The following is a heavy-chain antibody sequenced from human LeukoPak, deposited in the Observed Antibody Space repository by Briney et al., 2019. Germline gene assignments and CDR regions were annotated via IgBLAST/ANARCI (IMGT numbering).Heavy chain of an antibody. CDR3: ARHRTVRGHFDY. Sequence: SETLSLTCAVYGGSFSGYYWSWIRQPPGKGLEWIGEINHSGSTNYNPSLKSRVTISVDTSKNQFSLKLSSVTAADTAVYYCARHRTVRGHFDYWGQGTLVTVSS. CDR1: GGSFSGYY. J-gene: IGHJ4*02. D-gene: IGHD4-17*01. CDR2: INHSGST. V-gene: IGHV4-34*01.